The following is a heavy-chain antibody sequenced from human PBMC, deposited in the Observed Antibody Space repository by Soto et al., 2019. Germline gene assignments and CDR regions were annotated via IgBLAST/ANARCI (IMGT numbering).Heavy chain of an antibody. Sequence: PSEPLSLTCSVSCVSINRYWWSWIRQPAGKGLACIGRVYSSGTTDYNPSLNSRATMSVETSKNQFSLKLSSVTAADTAVYYCARDIGSFAYGEGYWGQGIQVTVSS. CDR2: VYSSGTT. V-gene: IGHV4-4*07. CDR3: ARDIGSFAYGEGY. D-gene: IGHD3-10*01. J-gene: IGHJ4*02. CDR1: CVSINRYW.